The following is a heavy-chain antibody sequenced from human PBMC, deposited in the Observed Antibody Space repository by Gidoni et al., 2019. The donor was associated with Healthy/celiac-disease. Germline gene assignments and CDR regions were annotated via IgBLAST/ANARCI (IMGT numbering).Heavy chain of an antibody. CDR1: GGPISRYY. Sequence: QVQLQESGPGLVKPSETLSLTCTVPGGPISRYYWSWIRQPPGKGLEWIGYIYYSGSTNYNPSLKSRVTISVDTSKNQFSLKLSSVTAADTAVYYCARVEFSNAISYYYMDVWGKGTTVTVSS. V-gene: IGHV4-59*01. CDR2: IYYSGST. D-gene: IGHD4-4*01. CDR3: ARVEFSNAISYYYMDV. J-gene: IGHJ6*03.